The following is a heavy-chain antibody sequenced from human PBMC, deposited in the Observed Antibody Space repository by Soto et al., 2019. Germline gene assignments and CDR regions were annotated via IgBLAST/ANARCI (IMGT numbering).Heavy chain of an antibody. Sequence: GGSLRLCCAASGFTFDDYAMHWVRQAAGKGLEWVSGISWNSGSIGYADSVKGRFTISRDNAKNSLYLQMNSLRAEDTALYYCPKDILEMATPGLDYWGQGTLVTVSS. V-gene: IGHV3-9*01. CDR3: PKDILEMATPGLDY. D-gene: IGHD5-12*01. CDR1: GFTFDDYA. CDR2: ISWNSGSI. J-gene: IGHJ4*02.